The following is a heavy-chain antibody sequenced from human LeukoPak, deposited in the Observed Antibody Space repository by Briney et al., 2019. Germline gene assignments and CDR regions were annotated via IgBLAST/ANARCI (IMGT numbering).Heavy chain of an antibody. CDR1: GGTFSSYA. CDR2: IIPIFGTA. V-gene: IGHV1-69*05. CDR3: ARGPSVGATSLADY. D-gene: IGHD1-26*01. J-gene: IGHJ4*02. Sequence: ALVKVSCKASGGTFSSYAISWVRQAPGQGLEWMGGIIPIFGTANYAQKFQGRVTITTDESTSTAYMELSSLRSEDTAVYYCARGPSVGATSLADYWGQGTLVTVSS.